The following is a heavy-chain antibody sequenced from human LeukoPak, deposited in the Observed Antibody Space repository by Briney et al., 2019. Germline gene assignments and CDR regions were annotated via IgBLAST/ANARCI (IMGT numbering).Heavy chain of an antibody. CDR3: ASLSSDPPTYYDFWSGYYNPRGPSSTFDY. CDR1: GFTFSSYA. Sequence: GRSLRLSCAASGFTFSSYAMHWVRQAPGKGLEWVAVISYDGSNKYYADSVKGRFTISRDNSKNTLYLQMNSPRAEDTAVYYCASLSSDPPTYYDFWSGYYNPRGPSSTFDYWGQGTLVTVSS. D-gene: IGHD3-3*01. V-gene: IGHV3-30-3*01. J-gene: IGHJ4*02. CDR2: ISYDGSNK.